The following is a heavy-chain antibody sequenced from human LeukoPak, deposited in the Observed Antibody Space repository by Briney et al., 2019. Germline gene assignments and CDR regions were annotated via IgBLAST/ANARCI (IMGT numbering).Heavy chain of an antibody. D-gene: IGHD3-3*01. CDR3: ARGRGHDFWSGYNDY. CDR1: GFTFSSYS. J-gene: IGHJ4*02. Sequence: PGGSLRLSWAASGFTFSSYSMNWVRQAPGKGLEWVSYISSSSSTIYYADSVKGRFTISRDNAKNSLYLQMNSLRAEDTAVYYCARGRGHDFWSGYNDYWGQGTLVTVSS. CDR2: ISSSSSTI. V-gene: IGHV3-48*01.